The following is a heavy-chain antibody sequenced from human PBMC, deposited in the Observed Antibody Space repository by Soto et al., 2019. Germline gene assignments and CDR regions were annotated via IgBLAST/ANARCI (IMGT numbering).Heavy chain of an antibody. CDR3: ARDGGWYYDFWSGYYFAEDPNYYYYYYGMDV. CDR1: GFTFSSYA. J-gene: IGHJ6*02. D-gene: IGHD3-3*01. Sequence: PGGSLRLSCAASGFTFSSYAMHWVRQAPGKGLEWVAVISYDGSNKYYADSVKGRFTISRDNSKNTLYLQMNSLRAEDTAVYYCARDGGWYYDFWSGYYFAEDPNYYYYYYGMDVWGQGPTVTVSS. CDR2: ISYDGSNK. V-gene: IGHV3-30-3*01.